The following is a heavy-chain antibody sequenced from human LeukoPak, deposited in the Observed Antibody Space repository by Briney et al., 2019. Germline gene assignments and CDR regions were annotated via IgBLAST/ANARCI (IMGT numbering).Heavy chain of an antibody. CDR1: GFTFSGSA. V-gene: IGHV3-73*01. D-gene: IGHD3-10*01. CDR3: VRECGWGLPHAFDF. CDR2: IRSKANSYAT. J-gene: IGHJ3*01. Sequence: GGSLRLSCAASGFTFSGSAMHWVRQASGKGLEWVGRIRSKANSYATAYAASVKGRFTISRDDSKNTAYLQMNSLKTEDTAVYYCVRECGWGLPHAFDFWGQGTMVTVSS.